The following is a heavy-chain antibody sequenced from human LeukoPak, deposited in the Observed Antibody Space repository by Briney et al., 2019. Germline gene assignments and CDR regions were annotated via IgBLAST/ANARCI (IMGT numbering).Heavy chain of an antibody. V-gene: IGHV4-59*01. D-gene: IGHD5-24*01. CDR3: AREGRYRYGYNEYHSYMDI. Sequence: SETLSLTCTVSAGSISSYYWRWIRQPPAKGLEWIGYIYYSGSTNYNPSLKSRVTISVDTSKNQFSLKLSSVTAAETAVYYCAREGRYRYGYNEYHSYMDIWGKGTTVTVSS. CDR1: AGSISSYY. CDR2: IYYSGST. J-gene: IGHJ6*03.